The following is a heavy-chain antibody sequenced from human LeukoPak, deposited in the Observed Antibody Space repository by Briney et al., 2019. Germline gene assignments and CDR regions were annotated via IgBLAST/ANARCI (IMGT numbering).Heavy chain of an antibody. V-gene: IGHV3-23*01. CDR2: ISGSGGST. Sequence: QPGGSLRLSSAASGFTFSSYAMSWVRQAPGKGLEWVSAISGSGGSTYYADSVKGRFTISRDNSKNTLYLQMNSLRAEDTAVYYCAKIVVVIPFVDYWGQGTLVTVSS. J-gene: IGHJ4*02. D-gene: IGHD3-22*01. CDR1: GFTFSSYA. CDR3: AKIVVVIPFVDY.